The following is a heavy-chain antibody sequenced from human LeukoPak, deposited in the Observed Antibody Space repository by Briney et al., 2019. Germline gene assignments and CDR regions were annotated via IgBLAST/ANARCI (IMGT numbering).Heavy chain of an antibody. J-gene: IGHJ5*02. D-gene: IGHD3-10*01. V-gene: IGHV3-48*03. CDR3: ARGGQAGTGDL. Sequence: GGSLRLSCAASGFTFSSYEMNWVRQAPGKGLEWVSYISSSGSTIYYADSVKGRFTISRDNAKNSLYLQMNSLRAEDTAVYYCARGGQAGTGDLWGQGTLVTVSS. CDR1: GFTFSSYE. CDR2: ISSSGSTI.